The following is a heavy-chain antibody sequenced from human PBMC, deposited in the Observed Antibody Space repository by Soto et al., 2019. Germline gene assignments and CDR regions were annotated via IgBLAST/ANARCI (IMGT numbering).Heavy chain of an antibody. J-gene: IGHJ4*02. Sequence: QVQLQQWGAGLLKPSETLSLTCAVYGGSFSGYYWTWIRQPPGTGPEWIGEINHSGSTNYNPSLKSRVTISLDTSKNQFSLKLTSVTAADTAVYYCARDKITGLFDYWGQGTLVTVSS. CDR1: GGSFSGYY. CDR2: INHSGST. CDR3: ARDKITGLFDY. V-gene: IGHV4-34*01. D-gene: IGHD2-8*02.